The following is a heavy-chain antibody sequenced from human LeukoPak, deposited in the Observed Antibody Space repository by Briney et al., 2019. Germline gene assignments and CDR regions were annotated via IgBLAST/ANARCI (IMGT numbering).Heavy chain of an antibody. J-gene: IGHJ4*02. D-gene: IGHD7-27*01. CDR3: ARYGENKYYFDY. CDR2: INWNGGRT. CDR1: GFTFDDYG. Sequence: RSGGSLRLSCAASGFTFDDYGMSWVRQAPGKGLEWGSGINWNGGRTGYADSVKGRFTISRDNAKNSLYLQMNSMRAEDTALYYCARYGENKYYFDYWGQGTLVTVSS. V-gene: IGHV3-20*04.